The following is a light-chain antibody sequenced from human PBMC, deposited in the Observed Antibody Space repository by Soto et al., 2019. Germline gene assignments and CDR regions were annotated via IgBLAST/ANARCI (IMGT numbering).Light chain of an antibody. CDR3: QQYYSTPWT. J-gene: IGKJ1*01. CDR2: WAS. CDR1: QSVLYSSNNKNY. Sequence: DIVMTQSPDSLAVSLGERATINCKSSQSVLYSSNNKNYLAWYQQKPGQPPKLLIYWASTRESGVPERFSGSGSGTDFTLTISRLQAEDVAVYYCQQYYSTPWTFGQGTKVEIK. V-gene: IGKV4-1*01.